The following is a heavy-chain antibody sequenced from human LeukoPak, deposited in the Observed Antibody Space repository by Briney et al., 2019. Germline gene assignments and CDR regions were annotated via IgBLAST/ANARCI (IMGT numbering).Heavy chain of an antibody. CDR2: ISSSSSYL. D-gene: IGHD2-21*01. V-gene: IGHV3-21*01. Sequence: PGGSLRLSCAASGFTFSSYSMNWVRQAPGKGLEWVSSISSSSSYLYSAPSMKARCTISRYHAKNSLYLKMHGLIAEDTVVYYCARGVVPLDYWGQGTLVTVSS. CDR3: ARGVVPLDY. CDR1: GFTFSSYS. J-gene: IGHJ4*02.